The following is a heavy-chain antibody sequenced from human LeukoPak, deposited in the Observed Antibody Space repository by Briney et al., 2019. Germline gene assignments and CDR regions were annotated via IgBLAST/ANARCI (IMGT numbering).Heavy chain of an antibody. Sequence: GGSLRLSCAASGFTFDEYAMHWVRQAPGKGLEWVSGISYSSGSIGYVDSVKGRFTISRDNAKNSLYLQMNSLRVEDTALYYCAKDRGGSSELGDAFDVWGQGAMVRVSS. CDR1: GFTFDEYA. CDR3: AKDRGGSSELGDAFDV. V-gene: IGHV3-9*01. D-gene: IGHD1-26*01. CDR2: ISYSSGSI. J-gene: IGHJ3*01.